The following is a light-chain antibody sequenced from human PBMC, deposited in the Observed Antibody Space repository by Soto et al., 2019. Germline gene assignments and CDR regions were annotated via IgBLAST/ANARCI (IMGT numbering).Light chain of an antibody. CDR1: QSVSSSY. Sequence: EIVLTQSPGTLSLSPAERATLSCRASQSVSSSYLAWYQQKPGQAPRLLIYGASSRATGIQDGFSGTGQRTDLTLPTRRLKHQEGAAYYCQQYGRSRGRRFGQGTKV. V-gene: IGKV3-20*01. J-gene: IGKJ1*01. CDR3: QQYGRSRGRR. CDR2: GAS.